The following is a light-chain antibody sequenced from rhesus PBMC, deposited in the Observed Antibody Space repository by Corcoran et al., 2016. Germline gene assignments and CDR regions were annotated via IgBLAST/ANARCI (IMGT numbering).Light chain of an antibody. CDR2: YAT. Sequence: DIQMIQSPSSVSASVGDRVTITRRANQDINTYLAWYQRKPGKAPKLLIYYATTLQGGVPLRFSSSGTGTEFTLTISSLQPEDFSTYYCQQYDNLVTFGGGTKVKIK. CDR1: QDINTY. J-gene: IGKJ4*01. CDR3: QQYDNLVT. V-gene: IGKV1-25*01.